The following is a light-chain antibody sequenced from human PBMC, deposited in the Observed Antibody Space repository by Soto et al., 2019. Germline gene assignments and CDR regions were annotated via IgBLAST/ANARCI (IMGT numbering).Light chain of an antibody. Sequence: AIRMTQSPSSFSASTGDRVTITCRASQGISSYLAWYQQKPGKAPKLLIYAASTWQCGVPSRFSGSGSGTDFTLTISCLQSEDFATYYCQQYYSYPRTFGQGTKVDIK. CDR3: QQYYSYPRT. CDR2: AAS. CDR1: QGISSY. V-gene: IGKV1-8*01. J-gene: IGKJ1*01.